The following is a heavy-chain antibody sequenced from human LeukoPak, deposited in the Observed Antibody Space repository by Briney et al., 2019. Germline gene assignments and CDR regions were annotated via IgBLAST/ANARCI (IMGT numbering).Heavy chain of an antibody. V-gene: IGHV3-21*01. J-gene: IGHJ3*02. CDR1: GFTFSSYS. CDR2: ISSSSSYI. Sequence: PGGSLRLSGAASGFTFSSYSMNWVRQAPGKGLEWVSSISSSSSYIYYADSVKGRFTISRDNAKNSLYLQMNSLRAEDTAVYYCARESVGAFDIWGQGTMVTVSS. CDR3: ARESVGAFDI.